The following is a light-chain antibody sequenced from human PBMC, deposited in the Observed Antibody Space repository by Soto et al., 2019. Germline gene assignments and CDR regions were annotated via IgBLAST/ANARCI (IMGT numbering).Light chain of an antibody. V-gene: IGKV3-20*01. Sequence: EIVLTQSPGTLSLSPGERATISCSTGQSASRSYLAWYQQKPGQAPRLLIYGTSNRATGVPARFSGSGSGTEFTLIISSLQSEDFAVYYCQQYNSWPRTFGQGTKVDIK. J-gene: IGKJ1*01. CDR3: QQYNSWPRT. CDR1: QSASRSY. CDR2: GTS.